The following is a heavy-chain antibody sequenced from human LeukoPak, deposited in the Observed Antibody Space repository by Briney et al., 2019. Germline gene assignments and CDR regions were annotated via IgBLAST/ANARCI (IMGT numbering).Heavy chain of an antibody. Sequence: PGGSLRLSCAASGFTFSSYSMNWVRQAPGKGLEWVSYISSSSSTIYYADSVKGRFTISRDNAKNSLYLQMNSLRAEDTAVYYCARVPYYDSSGPSLDDYWGQGTLVTVSP. J-gene: IGHJ4*02. CDR3: ARVPYYDSSGPSLDDY. CDR1: GFTFSSYS. V-gene: IGHV3-48*01. D-gene: IGHD3-22*01. CDR2: ISSSSSTI.